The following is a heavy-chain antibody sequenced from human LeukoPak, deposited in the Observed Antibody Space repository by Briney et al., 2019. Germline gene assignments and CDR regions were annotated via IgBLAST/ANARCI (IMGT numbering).Heavy chain of an antibody. CDR1: GFTFSDYY. CDR3: ARDAHVDNAGTTYDC. CDR2: ISNTGSII. J-gene: IGHJ4*02. D-gene: IGHD6-13*01. V-gene: IGHV3-11*01. Sequence: PGGSLRLSCAASGFTFSDYYMSWIRQTPEKGLEWVSYISNTGSIIYYADSVKGRFTISRDSAKNSLYLQMTSLRAEDTAVYYCARDAHVDNAGTTYDCWGQGTLVTVSS.